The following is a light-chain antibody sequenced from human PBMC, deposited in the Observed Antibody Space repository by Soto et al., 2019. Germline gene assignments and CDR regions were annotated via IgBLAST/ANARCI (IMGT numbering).Light chain of an antibody. V-gene: IGLV2-14*03. Sequence: QSALAQPASVSGSPGQSITISCTGTSSDIGGYNFVSWYQQHPGKAPKLMIYDVSNRPSGISNRFSGSKSGNTASLTISGLQAEDEADYYCSSDTGTVIFGGGTKLTVL. CDR2: DVS. CDR1: SSDIGGYNF. CDR3: SSDTGTVI. J-gene: IGLJ2*01.